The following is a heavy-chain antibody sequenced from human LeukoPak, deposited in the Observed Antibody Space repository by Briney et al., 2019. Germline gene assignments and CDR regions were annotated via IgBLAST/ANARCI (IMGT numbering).Heavy chain of an antibody. CDR2: INYSGST. V-gene: IGHV4-39*01. CDR1: GGSISSSSYY. Sequence: SETLSLTCTVSGGSISSSSYYWGWIRQPPGKGLEWIGSINYSGSTYYNPSLKSRVTISVDTSKNQFSLKLSSVTAADTAVYYCARLSSSSNDAFDIWGQGTMVTVSS. D-gene: IGHD6-13*01. CDR3: ARLSSSSNDAFDI. J-gene: IGHJ3*02.